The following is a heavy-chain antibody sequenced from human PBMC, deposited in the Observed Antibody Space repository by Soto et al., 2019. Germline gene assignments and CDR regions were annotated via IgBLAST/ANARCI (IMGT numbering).Heavy chain of an antibody. CDR1: GFNVSANY. J-gene: IGHJ6*03. CDR3: ARALGFGDYMDV. Sequence: EVQLVESGGGLVQPGGSLRVSCAASGFNVSANYVSWVRQTPGTGLEWVSILYSGGSTHYADSVKGRFLISRDNSKNTVHLQMNGLTTGDTGLYFCARALGFGDYMDVWGTGTTVIVS. V-gene: IGHV3-66*01. D-gene: IGHD3-10*01. CDR2: LYSGGST.